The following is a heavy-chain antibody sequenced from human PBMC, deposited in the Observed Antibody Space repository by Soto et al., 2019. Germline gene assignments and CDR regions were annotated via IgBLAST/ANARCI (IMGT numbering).Heavy chain of an antibody. J-gene: IGHJ4*02. CDR1: GGSISSGGYS. CDR3: ARHALQNEFDL. CDR2: IYHSGST. Sequence: SETLSLTCAVSGGSISSGGYSWSWIRQLPGKGLEWIGYIYHSGSTYYNPSLKGRVNISVDRSKNQFSLRVKSVTAADTAVYFCARHALQNEFDLWGQGTPVTVSS. V-gene: IGHV4-30-2*01.